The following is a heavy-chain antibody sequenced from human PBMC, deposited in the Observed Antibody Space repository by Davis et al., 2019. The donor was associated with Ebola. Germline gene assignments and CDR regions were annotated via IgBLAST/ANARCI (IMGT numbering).Heavy chain of an antibody. CDR3: ARREGYCISTSCPNWFDP. CDR1: GYTFTSYD. Sequence: ASVKVSCKASGYTFTSYDINWVRQATGQGLEWMGWMNPNSGNTGYAQKFQGRVTMTRNTSISTAYMELSSLRSEDTAVYYCARREGYCISTSCPNWFDPWGQGTLVTVSS. D-gene: IGHD2-2*01. V-gene: IGHV1-8*01. CDR2: MNPNSGNT. J-gene: IGHJ5*02.